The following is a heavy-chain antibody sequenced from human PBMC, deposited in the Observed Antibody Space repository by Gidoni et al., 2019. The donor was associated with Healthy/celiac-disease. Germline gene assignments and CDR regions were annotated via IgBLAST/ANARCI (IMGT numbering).Heavy chain of an antibody. V-gene: IGHV3-30-3*01. J-gene: IGHJ4*02. CDR2: ISYDGSNK. CDR1: GFPFSSYA. D-gene: IGHD2-2*01. Sequence: QVQLVESGGGVVQPGRSLRLSCAASGFPFSSYAMHWVRQAPGKGLEWVAVISYDGSNKYYADSVKGRFTISRDNSKNTLYLQMNSLRAEDTAVYYCARGYCSSTSCHIDYWGQGTLVTVSS. CDR3: ARGYCSSTSCHIDY.